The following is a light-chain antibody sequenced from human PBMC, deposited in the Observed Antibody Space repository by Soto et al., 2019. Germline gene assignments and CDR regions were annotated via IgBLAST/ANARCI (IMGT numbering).Light chain of an antibody. V-gene: IGLV2-23*01. Sequence: QSVLTQPASVSGSPGQSITLSCTGTSSDVGSYNLVSWYQLHPGKAPKLMIYEGTKRPSGVSNRFSGSKSGSTASLTISGLQAEDEADYYCCSYAGSSSYVVFDGGTKLTVL. J-gene: IGLJ2*01. CDR3: CSYAGSSSYVV. CDR2: EGT. CDR1: SSDVGSYNL.